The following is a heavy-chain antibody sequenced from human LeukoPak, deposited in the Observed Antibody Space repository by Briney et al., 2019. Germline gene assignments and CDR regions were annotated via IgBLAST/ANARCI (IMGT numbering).Heavy chain of an antibody. Sequence: PSETLSLTCTVSGGSISSGSYYWSWIRQPAGKGLEWIGRIYTSGSTNYNPSLKSRVTISVDTSKNQFSLKLSSVTAADTAVYYCARMVVYGSGSAHDAFDIWGQGTMVTVSS. D-gene: IGHD3-10*01. V-gene: IGHV4-61*02. CDR2: IYTSGST. J-gene: IGHJ3*02. CDR1: GGSISSGSYY. CDR3: ARMVVYGSGSAHDAFDI.